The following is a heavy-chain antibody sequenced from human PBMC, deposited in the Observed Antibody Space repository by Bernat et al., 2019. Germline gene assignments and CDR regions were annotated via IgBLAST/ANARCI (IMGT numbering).Heavy chain of an antibody. CDR1: GFTFSSYG. D-gene: IGHD5-18*01. CDR3: ARDGGYSYGTEFSDY. CDR2: IWYDGSNK. J-gene: IGHJ4*02. V-gene: IGHV3-33*01. Sequence: QVQLVESGGGVVQPGRSLRLSCAASGFTFSSYGMHRVRQAPGKGLAWLAVIWYDGSNKYYADSVKGRFTISRDNSKNTLYLQMNSLRAEDTAVYYCARDGGYSYGTEFSDYWGQGTLVTVSS.